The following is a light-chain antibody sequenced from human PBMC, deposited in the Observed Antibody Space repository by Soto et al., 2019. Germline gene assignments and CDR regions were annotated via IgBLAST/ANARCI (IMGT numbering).Light chain of an antibody. J-gene: IGKJ1*01. CDR3: QQYNSYSPWT. Sequence: DIQMTQSPSTLSASVGYRVTITCLASQSISSWLAWYQQKPGKAPKLLIYAAYSLQSGVPSRFSGSGSGTDFTLTISSLQPDDFATYHCQQYNSYSPWTFGQGTKVDIK. CDR2: AAY. V-gene: IGKV1-5*01. CDR1: QSISSW.